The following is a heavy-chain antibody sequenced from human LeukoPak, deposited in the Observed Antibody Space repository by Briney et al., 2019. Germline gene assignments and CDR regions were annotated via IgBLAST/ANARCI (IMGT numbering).Heavy chain of an antibody. CDR3: ARVQFQWFDP. CDR2: ISGSGGST. D-gene: IGHD6-19*01. CDR1: GFTFSSYA. V-gene: IGHV3-23*01. J-gene: IGHJ5*02. Sequence: PGGSLRLSCAASGFTFSSYAMSWVRQAPGKGLEWVSAISGSGGSTYYADSVKGRFTISRDNSKNTLYLQMNSLRVDDTAVYYCARVQFQWFDPWGQGTLVTVSS.